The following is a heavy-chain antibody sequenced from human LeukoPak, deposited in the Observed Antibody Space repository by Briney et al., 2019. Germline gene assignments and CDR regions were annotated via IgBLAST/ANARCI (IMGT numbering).Heavy chain of an antibody. V-gene: IGHV1-18*01. CDR3: ATDLHYYDSSGYYVGY. J-gene: IGHJ4*02. Sequence: PVASVKVSCKASGYTFTSYGISWVRQAPGQGLEWMGWISAYNGNTNYAQKLQGRVTMTTDTSTSTAYMELRSLRSEDTAVYYCATDLHYYDSSGYYVGYWGQGTLVTVSS. CDR2: ISAYNGNT. CDR1: GYTFTSYG. D-gene: IGHD3-22*01.